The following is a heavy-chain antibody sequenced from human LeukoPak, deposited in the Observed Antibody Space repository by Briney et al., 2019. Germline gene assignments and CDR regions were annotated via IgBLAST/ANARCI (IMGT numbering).Heavy chain of an antibody. D-gene: IGHD2-2*01. Sequence: PGGSLRLSCAASGFTFSSYSMNWVRQAPGKGLEWVSYISSSSSTIYYADSVKGRFTISRDNAKNSLYLQMNSLRAEDTAVYYCARDDVVVPAALGYWGQGTLVTVSS. V-gene: IGHV3-48*04. CDR3: ARDDVVVPAALGY. J-gene: IGHJ4*02. CDR2: ISSSSSTI. CDR1: GFTFSSYS.